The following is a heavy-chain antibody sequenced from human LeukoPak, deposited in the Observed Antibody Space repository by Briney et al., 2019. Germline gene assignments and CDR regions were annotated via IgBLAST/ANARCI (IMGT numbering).Heavy chain of an antibody. CDR1: GYSISSGYY. V-gene: IGHV4-38-2*01. CDR2: ICNSGNT. CDR3: ARRVYGRYYFDY. D-gene: IGHD4-17*01. J-gene: IGHJ4*02. Sequence: PSESLSLTCAVSGYSISSGYYGCWLQQPPGRGLEWIGSICNSGNTYYNSSLKGRVTISRETPKNQFSLKLSSLTAADTAAYYCARRVYGRYYFDYWGQGTLVTVSS.